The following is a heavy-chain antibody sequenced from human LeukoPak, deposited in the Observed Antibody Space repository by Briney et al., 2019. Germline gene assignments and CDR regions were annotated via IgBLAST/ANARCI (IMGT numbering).Heavy chain of an antibody. Sequence: SDPLSLTCTVSGGSISSNYWSWIRQPPGKGLEWIGNIQYTGSTNYNPSLKSRVIISLDTSKTQFSLKVSSVTAADTAVYYCAVPGIAAAIWGQGTMVTVSS. CDR3: AVPGIAAAI. J-gene: IGHJ3*02. V-gene: IGHV4-59*07. CDR2: IQYTGST. D-gene: IGHD6-13*01. CDR1: GGSISSNY.